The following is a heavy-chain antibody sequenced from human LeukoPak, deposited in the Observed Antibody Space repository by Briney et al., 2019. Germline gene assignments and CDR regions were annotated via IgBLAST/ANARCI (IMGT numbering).Heavy chain of an antibody. V-gene: IGHV3-23*01. CDR2: ISGSGGST. Sequence: GGSLKLSCAASGFTFSSYAMSWVRQAPGKGLEWVSAISGSGGSTYYADSVKGRFTISRDNSKNTLYLQMNSLRAEDTAVYYCAKALDSSSSPFDYWGQGTLVTVSS. CDR3: AKALDSSSSPFDY. J-gene: IGHJ4*02. D-gene: IGHD6-13*01. CDR1: GFTFSSYA.